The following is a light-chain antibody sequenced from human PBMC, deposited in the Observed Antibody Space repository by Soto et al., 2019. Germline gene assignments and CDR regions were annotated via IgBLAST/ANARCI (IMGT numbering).Light chain of an antibody. Sequence: QLVLTQPPSVSGAPGQRVTFSCTGSSTNIGAGYDVHWYQQFPGTAPKLLIYGNSNRPSGVPDRFSGSKSGTAASLAITGLQAEDESDYYCQSYDSSLSGYVVFGGGTKLTVL. CDR2: GNS. V-gene: IGLV1-40*01. J-gene: IGLJ2*01. CDR3: QSYDSSLSGYVV. CDR1: STNIGAGYD.